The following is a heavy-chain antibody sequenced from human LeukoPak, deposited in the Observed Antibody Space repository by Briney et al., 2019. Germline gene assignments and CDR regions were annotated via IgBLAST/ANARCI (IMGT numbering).Heavy chain of an antibody. CDR1: RFTFSSYR. V-gene: IGHV3-48*01. J-gene: IGHJ3*02. CDR2: MTGSSSII. Sequence: GGSLRLSCAASRFTFSSYRMNWVRQAPGKGLEWVSDMTGSSSIISYADSVKGRSTISRDNAKNSLYLQMNSLRAEDTAVYYCAREGGPGDIWGQGTMVTVSS. CDR3: AREGGPGDI. D-gene: IGHD3-16*01.